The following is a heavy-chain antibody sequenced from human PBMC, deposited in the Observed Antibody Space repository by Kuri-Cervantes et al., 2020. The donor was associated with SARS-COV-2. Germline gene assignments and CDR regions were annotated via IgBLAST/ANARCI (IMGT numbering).Heavy chain of an antibody. CDR2: ISSSGSTI. J-gene: IGHJ4*02. D-gene: IGHD4-23*01. V-gene: IGHV3-11*01. Sequence: GESLKISCAASGFTFSDYYMSWIRQAPGRGLEWVSYISSSGSTIYYSDSVKGQFTISRDNAKNSLYLQMNSLRAEDTAVYYCARPGMVRGVDYWGQGTLVTVSS. CDR1: GFTFSDYY. CDR3: ARPGMVRGVDY.